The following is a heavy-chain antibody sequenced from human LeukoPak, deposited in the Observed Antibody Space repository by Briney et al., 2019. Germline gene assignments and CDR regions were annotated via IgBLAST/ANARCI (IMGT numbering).Heavy chain of an antibody. CDR2: IDPNTGGT. Sequence: ASVTVSCKASGYTFTRYYIHWLRQAPGQGIEWMGWIDPNTGGTNFAQKFQGRITMTRDTSINTVYMELNRLRSDDTAAYYCTKNQYSGTIITPLDPFDVWGQGTMVTVSS. V-gene: IGHV1-2*02. J-gene: IGHJ3*01. CDR3: TKNQYSGTIITPLDPFDV. CDR1: GYTFTRYY. D-gene: IGHD3-10*01.